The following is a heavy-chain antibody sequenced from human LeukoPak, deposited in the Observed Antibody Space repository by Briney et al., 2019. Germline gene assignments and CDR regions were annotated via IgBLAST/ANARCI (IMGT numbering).Heavy chain of an antibody. J-gene: IGHJ3*02. D-gene: IGHD6-25*01. CDR3: ARGFASAAEDAFDI. V-gene: IGHV1-8*02. CDR1: GYTFTSYD. Sequence: ASVTLSCTASGYTFTSYDINWVRLAPGPGLGWMGWMEPNSGNRGYEQKFQGRGTMTRNTSISTADMELSSLRSEDTAVYYCARGFASAAEDAFDIWGQGTMVTVSS. CDR2: MEPNSGNR.